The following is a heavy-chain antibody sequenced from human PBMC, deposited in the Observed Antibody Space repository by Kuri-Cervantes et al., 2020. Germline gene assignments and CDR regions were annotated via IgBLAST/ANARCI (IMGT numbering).Heavy chain of an antibody. CDR3: ARDSHGYGDVRDYYYYGMDV. CDR2: IYYTGST. D-gene: IGHD3-10*02. Sequence: GSLRLSCTVSGGSINNHYWSWIRQPPGKGLEWIGYIYYTGSTGYNPSLKSRVSMSVDTSRNQFSLKLSSVTAADTAVYYCARDSHGYGDVRDYYYYGMDVWGQGTTVTVSS. V-gene: IGHV4-59*11. CDR1: GGSINNHY. J-gene: IGHJ6*02.